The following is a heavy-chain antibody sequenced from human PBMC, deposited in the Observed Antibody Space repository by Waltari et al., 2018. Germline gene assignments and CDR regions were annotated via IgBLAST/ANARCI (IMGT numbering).Heavy chain of an antibody. CDR3: ARAIVVVPAANYYYYYGMDV. Sequence: QVQLQESGPGLVKPSETLSLTCAVSGYSISSGYYWGWIRQPPGKGREWIGSIYHSGGTYYTPSLKRRGTISVDTSKNQFSLKLSSVTAADTAVYYCARAIVVVPAANYYYYYGMDVWGQGTTVTVSS. J-gene: IGHJ6*02. CDR2: IYHSGGT. CDR1: GYSISSGYY. V-gene: IGHV4-38-2*01. D-gene: IGHD2-2*01.